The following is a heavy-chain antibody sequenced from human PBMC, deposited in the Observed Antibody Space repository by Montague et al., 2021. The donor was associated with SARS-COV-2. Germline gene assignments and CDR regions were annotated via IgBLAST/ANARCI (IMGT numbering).Heavy chain of an antibody. CDR2: INQCGAP. V-gene: IGHV4-34*01. D-gene: IGHD3-9*01. Sequence: SETLSLTCAVSRGSFSNYYWTWIRQSPGGGLEWIAEINQCGAPXXTPSXXXRVTISLDTSKKQISLKLNSVTVADTAVFFCARGRPVQGSFRHFDSISSGALDIWAQGSLVIVSS. CDR1: RGSFSNYY. J-gene: IGHJ3*02. CDR3: ARGRPVQGSFRHFDSISSGALDI.